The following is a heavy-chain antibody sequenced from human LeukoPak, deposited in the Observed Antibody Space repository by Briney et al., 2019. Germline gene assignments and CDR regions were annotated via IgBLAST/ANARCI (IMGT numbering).Heavy chain of an antibody. CDR3: AREGGYDSSGYYYGSLVY. J-gene: IGHJ4*02. CDR2: INPNSGGT. Sequence: AASVKVSFKASGYTFTGYYMHWVRQAPGQGLEWMERINPNSGGTSYAQKFQGRVTMTRDTSISTAYMELSRLRSDDTAVYYCAREGGYDSSGYYYGSLVYWGQGTLVTVSS. D-gene: IGHD3-22*01. V-gene: IGHV1-2*06. CDR1: GYTFTGYY.